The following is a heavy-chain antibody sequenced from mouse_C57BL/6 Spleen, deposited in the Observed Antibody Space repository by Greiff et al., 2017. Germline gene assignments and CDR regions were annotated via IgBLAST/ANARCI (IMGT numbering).Heavy chain of an antibody. D-gene: IGHD1-1*01. V-gene: IGHV1-76*01. CDR1: GYTFTDYY. CDR3: ARGNYCGAS. J-gene: IGHJ3*01. CDR2: IYPGSGNT. Sequence: QVQLQQSGAELVRPGASVKLSCKASGYTFTDYYIHWVKQRPGQGLEWIARIYPGSGNTYYNEKFKGKATLTAEKSSSTAYMQLSSLTSEDSAVYFCARGNYCGASWGQGTLVTVSA.